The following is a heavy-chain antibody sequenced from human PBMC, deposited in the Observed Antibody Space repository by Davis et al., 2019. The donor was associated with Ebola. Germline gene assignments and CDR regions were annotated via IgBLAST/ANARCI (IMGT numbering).Heavy chain of an antibody. D-gene: IGHD3-16*01. CDR1: GFTFSRYW. V-gene: IGHV3-74*01. CDR2: ISSDGGIT. CDR3: TRDFDWAGGY. J-gene: IGHJ4*02. Sequence: PGGSLRLSCAASGFTFSRYWMHWVRQAPGKGLVYVSRISSDGGITSYADSVKGRFTISRDNAKNTLYLQMNSLSAEDTAVYYCTRDFDWAGGYWGQGTLVTVSS.